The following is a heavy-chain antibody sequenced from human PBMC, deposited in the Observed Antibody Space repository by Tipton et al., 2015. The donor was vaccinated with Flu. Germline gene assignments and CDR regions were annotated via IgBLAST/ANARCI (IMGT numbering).Heavy chain of an antibody. CDR1: GYTFTGYY. CDR2: INPNSGGT. D-gene: IGHD3-3*01. Sequence: QVQLVQSGAEVKKPGASVKVSCKASGYTFTGYYMHWVRQAPGQGLEWMGRINPNSGGTNYAQKFQGRVTMTRDTSISTAYMELSRLRSDDTAVYYCAMSGEPYDFWSGYYSRDYYYGMDVWGQGTTVTVSS. J-gene: IGHJ6*02. V-gene: IGHV1-2*06. CDR3: AMSGEPYDFWSGYYSRDYYYGMDV.